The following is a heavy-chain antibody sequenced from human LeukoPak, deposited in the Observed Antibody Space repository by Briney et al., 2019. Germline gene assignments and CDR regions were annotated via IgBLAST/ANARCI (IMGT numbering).Heavy chain of an antibody. CDR1: GYSISSGYN. V-gene: IGHV4-38-2*01. J-gene: IGHJ4*02. D-gene: IGHD3-22*01. CDR3: ARLHGSGYPPYYFDY. Sequence: SETLSLTCAVSGYSISSGYNWGWIRQPPGKGLEWIGSIYHSGSTYYNPSLKSRVTISLDTSKNQFSLKLSSVTAADTAVYYCARLHGSGYPPYYFDYWGQGTLVTVSS. CDR2: IYHSGST.